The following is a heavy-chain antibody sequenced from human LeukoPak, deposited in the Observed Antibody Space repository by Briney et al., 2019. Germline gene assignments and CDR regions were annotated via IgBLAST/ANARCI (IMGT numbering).Heavy chain of an antibody. D-gene: IGHD5-18*01. CDR1: DDFITSVY. V-gene: IGHV4-4*09. CDR3: ARTARVFDY. CDR2: TYVGGDT. Sequence: SETLSLICTVSDDFITSVYWSWIRQPPGKGLEVIGYTYVGGDTNYNPSLKSRVTMSLDTSKHQVSLKMTSVTAADTAVYYCARTARVFDYWGPGILVTVSS. J-gene: IGHJ4*02.